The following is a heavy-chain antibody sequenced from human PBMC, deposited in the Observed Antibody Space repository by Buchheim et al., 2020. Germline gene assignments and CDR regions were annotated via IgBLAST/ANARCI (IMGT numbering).Heavy chain of an antibody. CDR1: GFTFSSYW. CDR3: AREPRGYDFWSGYKPRDY. Sequence: EVQLVESGGGLVQPGGSLRLSCAASGFTFSSYWMSWVRQAPGKGLEWVANIKQDGSEKYYVDSAKGRFTIYRDNAKNSLYLQMNSLRAEDTAVYYCAREPRGYDFWSGYKPRDYWGQGTL. D-gene: IGHD3-3*01. CDR2: IKQDGSEK. V-gene: IGHV3-7*01. J-gene: IGHJ4*02.